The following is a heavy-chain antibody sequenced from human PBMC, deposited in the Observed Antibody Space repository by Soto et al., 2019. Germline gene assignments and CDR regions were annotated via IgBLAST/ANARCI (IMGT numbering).Heavy chain of an antibody. Sequence: RWSLRLSCAASGFTCSSYWMSWFRQAPGKGLEWVANIKQDGSEKYYVDSVKGRFTISRDNAKNSLYLQMNSLRAEDTAVYYCARGGYRCTSCYNGAFDIWGQGTMVTVSS. J-gene: IGHJ3*02. CDR1: GFTCSSYW. D-gene: IGHD2-2*02. CDR2: IKQDGSEK. CDR3: ARGGYRCTSCYNGAFDI. V-gene: IGHV3-7*01.